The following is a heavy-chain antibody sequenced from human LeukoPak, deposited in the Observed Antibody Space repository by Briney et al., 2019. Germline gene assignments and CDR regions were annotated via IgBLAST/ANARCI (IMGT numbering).Heavy chain of an antibody. CDR3: RGSGDFWSGYRFNY. V-gene: IGHV3-30*02. CDR2: IRYDGSNK. CDR1: GFTFSSYG. Sequence: GGSLRLSCAASGFTFSSYGMHWVRQAPGKGLEWVAFIRYDGSNKYYADSVKGRFTISRDNSKNTLYLQMNSLRAEDTAVYYCRGSGDFWSGYRFNYWGQGTLVTVSS. J-gene: IGHJ4*02. D-gene: IGHD3-3*01.